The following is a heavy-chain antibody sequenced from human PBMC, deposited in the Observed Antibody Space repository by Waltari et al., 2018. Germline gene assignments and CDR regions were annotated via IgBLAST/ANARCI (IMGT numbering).Heavy chain of an antibody. CDR1: GFTFSSYG. V-gene: IGHV3-33*01. CDR3: ASVVLSPYGDY. CDR2: ICMECRNK. J-gene: IGHJ4*02. D-gene: IGHD2-15*01. Sequence: QVQLVESGGGVVQPGRSLRLSRAASGFTFSSYGRRVVRQAAGKGLECVECICMECRNKYDADSLTGRFTISRDNSKNTLYRQMNGLRAEDTAVYGGASVVLSPYGDYWVQGSRVTVSS.